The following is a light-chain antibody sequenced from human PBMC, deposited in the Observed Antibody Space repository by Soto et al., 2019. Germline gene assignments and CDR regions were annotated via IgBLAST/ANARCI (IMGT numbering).Light chain of an antibody. CDR3: QQCATSPLT. V-gene: IGKV3-20*01. CDR2: DAS. Sequence: EIVLTQSPGTLSLSPGERATLSCRASQSVGNNYLAWYQQKPGQAPRLLIDDASTRASGIPDRFSGSGSVTAFTLTISRLEPEDFAVYYCQQCATSPLTFGGGTKVEIK. CDR1: QSVGNNY. J-gene: IGKJ4*01.